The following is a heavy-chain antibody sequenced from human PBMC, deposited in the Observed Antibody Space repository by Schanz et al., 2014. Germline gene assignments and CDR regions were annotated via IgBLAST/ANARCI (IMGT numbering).Heavy chain of an antibody. CDR2: IIHDGRT. Sequence: QVPLQESGPGLVKPSGTLSLTCAVSGVSISSTNWWHWVRQSPGKGLEWLGEIIHDGRTNYNPSLGSRVTISLVKSENPFSLELTSGTAADTALYFCARVKQGCSDTSCVLDPWGQGTLVTFSS. D-gene: IGHD2-2*01. V-gene: IGHV4-4*02. CDR1: GVSISSTNW. CDR3: ARVKQGCSDTSCVLDP. J-gene: IGHJ5*02.